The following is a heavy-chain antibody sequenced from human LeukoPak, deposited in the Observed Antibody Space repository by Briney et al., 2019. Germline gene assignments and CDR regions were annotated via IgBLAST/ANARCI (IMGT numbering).Heavy chain of an antibody. CDR1: GFSLSRNA. J-gene: IGHJ4*02. CDR2: ISISGDAN. V-gene: IGHV3-23*01. CDR3: AKEIRPNDY. Sequence: GGSLRLSCAVSGFSLSRNAMTWVRQAPGKGLQWISSISISGDANDYEDSVKGRFTIYRDISKNTLYLQMNSLRVDDTAVYYCAKEIRPNDYWGQGPLVTVSS.